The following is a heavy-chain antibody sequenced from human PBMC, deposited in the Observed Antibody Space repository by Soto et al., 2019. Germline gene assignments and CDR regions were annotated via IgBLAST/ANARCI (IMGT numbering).Heavy chain of an antibody. CDR2: ISYDGSNK. Sequence: PGGSLRLSCAASGFTFSSYGMRWVRQAPGKGLEWVAVISYDGSNKYYADSVKGRFTISRDNSKNTLYLQMNSLRAEDTAVYYCAEEGWGIFGVAHSNSGMDVWGQGTTVTVSS. V-gene: IGHV3-30*18. D-gene: IGHD3-3*01. CDR1: GFTFSSYG. J-gene: IGHJ6*02. CDR3: AEEGWGIFGVAHSNSGMDV.